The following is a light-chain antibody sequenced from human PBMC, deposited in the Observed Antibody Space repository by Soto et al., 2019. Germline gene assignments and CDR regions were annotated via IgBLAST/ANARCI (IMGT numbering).Light chain of an antibody. CDR3: QQRNNWPPGYT. CDR2: DAS. Sequence: EVVLTQSPATLSLSPGERATLSCRASQTLGYQLAWYQQKPGQAPRLLIYDASNRATGIPARFSGSGFGTDFTLTISSLEPEDFAVYYCQQRNNWPPGYTFGQGTMLEIK. CDR1: QTLGYQ. J-gene: IGKJ2*01. V-gene: IGKV3-11*01.